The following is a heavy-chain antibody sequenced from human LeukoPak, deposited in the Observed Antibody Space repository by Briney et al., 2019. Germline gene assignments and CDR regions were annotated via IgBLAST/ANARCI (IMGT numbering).Heavy chain of an antibody. CDR2: ISGSGGST. V-gene: IGHV3-23*01. CDR1: GFTFSSYA. J-gene: IGHJ6*02. D-gene: IGHD3-9*01. CDR3: ARLGSYDDILTGYYYYYGMDV. Sequence: GGSLRFSCAASGFTFSSYAMSWVRQAPGKGLEWVSAISGSGGSTYYADSVKGRFTISRDNSKNTLYLQMNSLRAEDTAVYYCARLGSYDDILTGYYYYYGMDVWGQGTTVTVSS.